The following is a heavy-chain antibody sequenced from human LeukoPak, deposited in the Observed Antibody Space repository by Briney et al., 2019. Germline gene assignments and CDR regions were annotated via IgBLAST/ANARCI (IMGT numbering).Heavy chain of an antibody. V-gene: IGHV4-34*01. CDR1: GGSFSAYY. Sequence: PSETLSLTCAVYGGSFSAYYWSWIRQPPGKGLEWRGEINLSGSANYNPSLKGRVTISVTTSKNQFSLKLSSMTAADTAVYYCARGPTDCSSTSCPPYYNMDVWGKGTTAIVS. D-gene: IGHD2-2*01. CDR2: INLSGSA. J-gene: IGHJ6*03. CDR3: ARGPTDCSSTSCPPYYNMDV.